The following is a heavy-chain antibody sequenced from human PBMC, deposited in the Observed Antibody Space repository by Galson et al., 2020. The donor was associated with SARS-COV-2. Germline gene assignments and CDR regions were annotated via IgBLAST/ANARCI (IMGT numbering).Heavy chain of an antibody. Sequence: GGSLRLSCAASGFTFDDYGMSWVRQAPGKGLEWVSGINWNGGSTGYADSVKGRFTISRDNAKNSLYLQMNSLRAEDTALYHCASLFIAAAGTRDYYYYMDVWGKGTTVTVSS. CDR1: GFTFDDYG. D-gene: IGHD6-13*01. J-gene: IGHJ6*03. CDR2: INWNGGST. CDR3: ASLFIAAAGTRDYYYYMDV. V-gene: IGHV3-20*01.